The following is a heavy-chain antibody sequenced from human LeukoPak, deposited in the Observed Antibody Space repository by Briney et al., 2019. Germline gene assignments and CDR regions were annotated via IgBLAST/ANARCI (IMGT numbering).Heavy chain of an antibody. CDR1: GFTFSSYS. Sequence: PGGYLRLSCAPCGFTFSSYSMNWVRPAPGKRLEWVSSISSSSSYIYYADSVKGRFTISRDNAKNSLYLQMNSLRAEDTAVYYCARERIVVVPAATIANYYIDVWGKGTTVTVSS. CDR3: ARERIVVVPAATIANYYIDV. D-gene: IGHD2-2*01. J-gene: IGHJ6*03. CDR2: ISSSSSYI. V-gene: IGHV3-21*01.